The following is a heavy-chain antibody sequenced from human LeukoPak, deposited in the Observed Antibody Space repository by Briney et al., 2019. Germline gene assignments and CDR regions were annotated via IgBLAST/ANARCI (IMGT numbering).Heavy chain of an antibody. D-gene: IGHD3-10*01. CDR3: ASSGSGVNWGYYYYMDV. CDR2: ISSSSYI. V-gene: IGHV3-21*04. J-gene: IGHJ6*03. CDR1: GFTFSSYS. Sequence: GGSLRLSCAASGFTFSSYSMNWVRQAPGKGLEWVSSISSSSYIYYADSVKGRFTISRDNAKNSLYLQMNSLRSEDTAVYYCASSGSGVNWGYYYYMDVWGKGTTVTISS.